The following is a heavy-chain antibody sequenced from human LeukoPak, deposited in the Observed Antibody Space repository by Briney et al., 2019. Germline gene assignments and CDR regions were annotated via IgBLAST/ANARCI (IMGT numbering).Heavy chain of an antibody. V-gene: IGHV3-21*01. CDR1: GFTFSGYS. CDR3: ARTGLLRGVHTKPYYFDY. J-gene: IGHJ4*02. Sequence: PGGSLRLSCAASGFTFSGYSMNWVRQAPGKGLEWVSSISSSSSYIYYADSVKGRFTTSRDNAKNSLYLQMNSLRAEDTAVYYCARTGLLRGVHTKPYYFDYWGQGTLVTVSS. CDR2: ISSSSSYI. D-gene: IGHD3-10*01.